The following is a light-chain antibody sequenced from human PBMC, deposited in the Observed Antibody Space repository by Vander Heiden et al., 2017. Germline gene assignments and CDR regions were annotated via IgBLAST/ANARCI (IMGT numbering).Light chain of an antibody. Sequence: ELVLTQSPVTLSLSPGERATLSCRASQSVNRNYLAWFQQKPGQAPRLLIYAASSRATGIPDRFSGRGSGTDFTLTISRLEPDDFAVYYCQQYISSPWTFGQGTKVEIK. CDR2: AAS. V-gene: IGKV3-20*01. J-gene: IGKJ1*01. CDR1: QSVNRNY. CDR3: QQYISSPWT.